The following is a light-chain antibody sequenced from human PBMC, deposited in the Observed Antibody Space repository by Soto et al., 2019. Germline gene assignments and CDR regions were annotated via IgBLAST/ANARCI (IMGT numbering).Light chain of an antibody. CDR1: SSDVGGYNY. CDR2: DVS. CDR3: SSYTSSSTLWV. Sequence: QSVLTQPASVSGSPGQSITISCTGTSSDVGGYNYVSWYQQHPGKAPKLVIYDVSNRPSGVSNRFSGSKSGNTASLTISGLQAEDEADYYCSSYTSSSTLWVFGGGTKVTVL. J-gene: IGLJ3*02. V-gene: IGLV2-14*01.